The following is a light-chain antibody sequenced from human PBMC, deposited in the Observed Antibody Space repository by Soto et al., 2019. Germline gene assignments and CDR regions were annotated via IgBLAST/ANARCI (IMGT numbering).Light chain of an antibody. V-gene: IGKV1-6*01. J-gene: IGKJ1*01. Sequence: AIQMTQSPSSLSASVGDRVTISCRASQGIGNALGRYQQKPGKPPKVLIYGASNLQSGVPPRFSGSGSGTDFTLAISSLQPEDSATYYCLQDINYPWTFGQGTKVDTK. CDR3: LQDINYPWT. CDR1: QGIGNA. CDR2: GAS.